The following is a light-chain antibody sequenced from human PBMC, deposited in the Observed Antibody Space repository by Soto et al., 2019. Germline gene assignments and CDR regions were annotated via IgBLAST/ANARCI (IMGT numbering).Light chain of an antibody. J-gene: IGKJ4*01. V-gene: IGKV3-11*01. CDR1: ESVSSD. CDR3: QQRSNWPPLT. CDR2: DAS. Sequence: EIVLTQSPATLSLSPGGRATFSVRASESVSSDLVWYQQKPGQAPRLLIYDASNRATGIPARFSGSGSGTDFTLTISSLEPEDFAVYYCQQRSNWPPLTFGGGTKVDIK.